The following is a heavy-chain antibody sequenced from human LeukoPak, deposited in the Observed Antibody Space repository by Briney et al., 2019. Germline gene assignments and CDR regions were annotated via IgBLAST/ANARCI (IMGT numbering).Heavy chain of an antibody. Sequence: SETLSLTCTVSGGSISSYYWSWIRQPPGKGLEWIGYIYYSGSTNYNPSLKSRVTISVDTSKNQFSLKLSSVTAADTAVYYCARENSVGSWLVSYYYYGMDVWGQGTTVTVSS. J-gene: IGHJ6*02. CDR2: IYYSGST. V-gene: IGHV4-59*01. CDR1: GGSISSYY. D-gene: IGHD6-13*01. CDR3: ARENSVGSWLVSYYYYGMDV.